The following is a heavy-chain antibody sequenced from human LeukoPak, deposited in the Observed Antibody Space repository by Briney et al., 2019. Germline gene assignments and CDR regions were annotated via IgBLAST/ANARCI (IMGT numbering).Heavy chain of an antibody. CDR1: GFTFSRFW. CDR3: ARGTMIQGDNWFDP. J-gene: IGHJ5*02. CDR2: NNSDGSTA. V-gene: IGHV3-74*01. Sequence: GRSLRLSCAASGFTFSRFWMHWVRQAPGKGLMWISRNNSDGSTATYADSVKGLFTISRDNAKDTLYLEMSSLRAEDTAVYYCARGTMIQGDNWFDPWGQGTLVTVSS. D-gene: IGHD3-22*01.